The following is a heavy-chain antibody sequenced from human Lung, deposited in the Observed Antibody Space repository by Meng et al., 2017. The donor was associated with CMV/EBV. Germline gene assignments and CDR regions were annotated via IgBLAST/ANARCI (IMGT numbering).Heavy chain of an antibody. V-gene: IGHV1-46*01. D-gene: IGHD4-11*01. J-gene: IGHJ6*02. CDR3: ARDRLGVNTGMDV. CDR2: INPSGGST. Sequence: SVKVSCXASGYTFTSYDMHWVRQAPGQGLEWMGMINPSGGSTSYAQKFQGRVTMTRDTSTSTVYMELSSLRSEDTAVYYCARDRLGVNTGMDVWGQGPTVTVSS. CDR1: GYTFTSYD.